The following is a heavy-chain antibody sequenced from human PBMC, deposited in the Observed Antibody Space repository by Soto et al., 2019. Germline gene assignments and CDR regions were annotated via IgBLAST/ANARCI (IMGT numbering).Heavy chain of an antibody. Sequence: EVKLLESGGGLVQPGGSIKLSCAASGFIFSAYAMSWVRQAPGKGLEWVSTISDTIGATDYADSVKGRFTISRDISRNTLYLEMNNLRAEDTAMYYCAKAQWLLGVDYFDSWGQGALVTASS. J-gene: IGHJ4*02. CDR2: ISDTIGAT. CDR3: AKAQWLLGVDYFDS. CDR1: GFIFSAYA. V-gene: IGHV3-23*01. D-gene: IGHD6-19*01.